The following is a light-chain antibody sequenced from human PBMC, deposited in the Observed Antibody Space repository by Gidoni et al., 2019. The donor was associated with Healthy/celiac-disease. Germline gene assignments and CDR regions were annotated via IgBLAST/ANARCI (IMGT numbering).Light chain of an antibody. J-gene: IGKJ2*01. CDR3: QQSYSTPST. CDR2: AAS. V-gene: IGKV1-39*01. CDR1: QSISSY. Sequence: IQLPQSPSSLSASVGDRVTITCRVSQSISSYLNWYPQKPGKAPKLLLYAASSLQSGVPSMFSGSGSGTDCTRTISSLQPEDVATYSCQQSYSTPSTFXQXTKLEIK.